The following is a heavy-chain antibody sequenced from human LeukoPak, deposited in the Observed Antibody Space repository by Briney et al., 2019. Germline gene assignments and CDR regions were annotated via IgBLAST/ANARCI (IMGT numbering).Heavy chain of an antibody. CDR3: ATSDSSGYYFDY. Sequence: SETLSLTCTVSGGSISSYYWSWIRQPTGKGLEWIGYIYYSGSTNYNPSLKSRVTISVDTPKNQFSLKLISVTAADTAVYYCATSDSSGYYFDYWGQGTLVTVSS. D-gene: IGHD3-22*01. J-gene: IGHJ4*02. V-gene: IGHV4-59*01. CDR2: IYYSGST. CDR1: GGSISSYY.